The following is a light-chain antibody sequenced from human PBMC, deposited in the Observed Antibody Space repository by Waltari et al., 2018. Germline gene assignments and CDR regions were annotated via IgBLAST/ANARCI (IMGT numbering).Light chain of an antibody. CDR1: KLGDQY. CDR2: QDS. J-gene: IGLJ2*01. Sequence: SYELTQPPSVSVSPGQTASITCPGGKLGDQYACWYQQKPGQSPVLVIYQDSKRPSGIPERFSGSNSGNTATLTISGTQAMDEADYYCQAWDSSTAVFGGGTKLTVL. CDR3: QAWDSSTAV. V-gene: IGLV3-1*01.